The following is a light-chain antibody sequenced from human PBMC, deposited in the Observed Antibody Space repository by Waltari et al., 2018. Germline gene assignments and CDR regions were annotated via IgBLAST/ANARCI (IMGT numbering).Light chain of an antibody. CDR2: EAS. CDR1: QSVSHY. J-gene: IGKJ3*01. CDR3: QQRSNWLFT. Sequence: EIVLTQSPATLSLSPGERATLSCRASQSVSHYLAWFQQKPGQAPRPLIYEASRRATGIPTRFSGSGSATDCTLTISGLEPEDFAVYYCQQRSNWLFTFGPGTKVEIK. V-gene: IGKV3-11*01.